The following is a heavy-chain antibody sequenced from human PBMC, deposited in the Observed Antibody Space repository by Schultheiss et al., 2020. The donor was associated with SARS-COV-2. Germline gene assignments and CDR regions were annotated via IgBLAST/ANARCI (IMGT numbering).Heavy chain of an antibody. V-gene: IGHV3-23*01. J-gene: IGHJ6*02. D-gene: IGHD3-10*01. CDR3: AREGFYYGSGSYYGMDV. Sequence: GESLKISCAASGFAFSNSAMTWVRQAPGKGLEWVSSITDSGDYTYYRDSVKGRFTISRDNSKNTLYLQMNSLRAEDTAVYYCAREGFYYGSGSYYGMDVWGQGTTVTVSS. CDR1: GFAFSNSA. CDR2: ITDSGDYT.